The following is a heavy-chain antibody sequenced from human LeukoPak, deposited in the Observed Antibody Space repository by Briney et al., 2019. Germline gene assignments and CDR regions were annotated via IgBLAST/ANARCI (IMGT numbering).Heavy chain of an antibody. CDR1: RFTFSSYG. CDR3: ARDRGDSGLRFLEWLSYYFDY. CDR2: ISYDGSNK. J-gene: IGHJ4*02. D-gene: IGHD3-3*01. V-gene: IGHV3-30*03. Sequence: GGSLRLSCAASRFTFSSYGMHWVRQAPGKGLEWVAVISYDGSNKYYADSVKGRFTISRDNSKNTLYLQMNSLRAEDTAVYYCARDRGDSGLRFLEWLSYYFDYWGQGTLVTVSS.